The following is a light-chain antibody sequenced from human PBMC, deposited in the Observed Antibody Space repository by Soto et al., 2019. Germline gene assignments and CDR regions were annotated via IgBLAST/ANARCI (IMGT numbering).Light chain of an antibody. CDR1: QGISNY. J-gene: IGKJ5*01. Sequence: IPMTQSPSSLSASVGDRVTITCRASQGISNYLAWYQQKPGKVPKLLIYAASALHSGVPSRFSGSGSGTDFTLTISSLQPEDVATYYCQNYNSAPFTFGQGTRLEIK. CDR2: AAS. V-gene: IGKV1-27*01. CDR3: QNYNSAPFT.